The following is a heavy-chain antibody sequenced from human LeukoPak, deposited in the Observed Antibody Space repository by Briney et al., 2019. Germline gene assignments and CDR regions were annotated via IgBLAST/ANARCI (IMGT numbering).Heavy chain of an antibody. CDR1: GFTFSSYA. CDR3: GKNRYSGSLSPFDI. CDR2: ISSNGGST. J-gene: IGHJ3*02. V-gene: IGHV3-64*04. Sequence: GSLRLSCSAPGFTFSSYAMHWVRQAPGKGLEYVSAISSNGGSTYYADSVKGRFTISRDNSKNTLYLQMNSLRAEDTAVYYCGKNRYSGSLSPFDIWGQGTMVTVSS. D-gene: IGHD1-26*01.